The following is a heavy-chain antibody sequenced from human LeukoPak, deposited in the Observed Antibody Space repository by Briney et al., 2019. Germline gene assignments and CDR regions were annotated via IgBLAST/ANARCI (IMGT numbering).Heavy chain of an antibody. CDR3: ARHLASYYNY. D-gene: IGHD3-10*01. Sequence: PSETLSLTCTVSGDSISSSSYSSAYYWAWIRQPPGTGLEWIGSISHSGSTYYNPSLKSRVTISVDTYKNQFSLKVGSVTAADTAVYYCARHLASYYNYWGQGTLVTVSS. V-gene: IGHV4-39*01. CDR2: ISHSGST. CDR1: GDSISSSSYSSAYY. J-gene: IGHJ4*02.